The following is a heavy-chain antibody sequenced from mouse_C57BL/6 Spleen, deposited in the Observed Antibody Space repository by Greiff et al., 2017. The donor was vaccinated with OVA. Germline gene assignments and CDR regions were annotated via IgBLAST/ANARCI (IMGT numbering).Heavy chain of an antibody. Sequence: EVKLMESEGGLVQPGSSMKLSCTASGFTFSDYYMAWVRQVPEKGLEWVANINYDGSSTYYLDSLKSRFIISRDNAKNILYLQMSSLKSEDTATYYCARNYGSSSHWYFDVWGTGTTVTVSS. J-gene: IGHJ1*03. CDR3: ARNYGSSSHWYFDV. CDR1: GFTFSDYY. D-gene: IGHD1-1*01. V-gene: IGHV5-16*01. CDR2: INYDGSST.